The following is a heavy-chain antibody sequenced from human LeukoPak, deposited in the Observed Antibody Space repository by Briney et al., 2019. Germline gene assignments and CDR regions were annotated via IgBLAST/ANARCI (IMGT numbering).Heavy chain of an antibody. V-gene: IGHV4-39*07. J-gene: IGHJ4*02. CDR1: GGSISSSYSY. Sequence: SETLSLTCTVSGGSISSSYSYWGWIRQPPGMALEWIGNIYYSGSTFYNPSLKSRVTISVDTSKNQFSLKLSSVTAADTAVYYCAREVYDFLIDYWGQGTLVTVSS. CDR2: IYYSGST. D-gene: IGHD3-9*01. CDR3: AREVYDFLIDY.